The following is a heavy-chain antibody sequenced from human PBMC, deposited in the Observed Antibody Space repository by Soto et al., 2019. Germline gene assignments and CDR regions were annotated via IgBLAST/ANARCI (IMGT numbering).Heavy chain of an antibody. J-gene: IGHJ4*02. CDR2: ISAGSP. V-gene: IGHV3-23*01. D-gene: IGHD2-15*01. CDR1: GFTINNYA. Sequence: EVQLLESGGGLVQPGGFVRLSCAASGFTINNYAMTWVRQAPGKGLEWVSSISAGSPYYADSVKGRFTISRDDSRNTLYLQMNSLRAEDTAVYYCAKELASRWFPLDSWGQGTLVTVSS. CDR3: AKELASRWFPLDS.